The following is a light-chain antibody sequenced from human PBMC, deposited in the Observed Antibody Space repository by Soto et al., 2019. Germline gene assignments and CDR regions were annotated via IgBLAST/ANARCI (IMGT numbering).Light chain of an antibody. J-gene: IGKJ1*01. CDR2: STS. CDR3: QQFGDSPLT. Sequence: EIVLTQSPSTLSLSPGDRATLSCRASQSLSVSYIAWYQQKPGQAPRLLIYSTSTRAAGLPDRFTGRGSGTHFTLAISSLEPEDFAVYYCQQFGDSPLTFGQGTTVEV. CDR1: QSLSVSY. V-gene: IGKV3-20*01.